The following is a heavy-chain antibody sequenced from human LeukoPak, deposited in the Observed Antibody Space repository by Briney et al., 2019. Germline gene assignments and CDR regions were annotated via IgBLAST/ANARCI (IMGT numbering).Heavy chain of an antibody. CDR2: IIPILGIA. CDR3: ARTFYNWNDVGDYFDY. CDR1: GGTFSSYA. J-gene: IGHJ4*02. D-gene: IGHD1-1*01. Sequence: SVKVSCKASGGTFSSYAISWVRQAPGQGLEWMGRIIPILGIANYAQKFQGRVTITADKSTSTAYMELSSLRSEDTAVYYCARTFYNWNDVGDYFDYWGQGTLVTVSS. V-gene: IGHV1-69*04.